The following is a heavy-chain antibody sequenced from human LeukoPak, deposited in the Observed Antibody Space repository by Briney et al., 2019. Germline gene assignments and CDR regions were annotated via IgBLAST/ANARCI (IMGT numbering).Heavy chain of an antibody. CDR1: GLTFTRYS. CDR2: ITTSSQV. CDR3: ARETLRSGSYYP. D-gene: IGHD1-26*01. Sequence: GGSLRLSCAASGLTFTRYSMNWVRQAPGKGLEWVSYITTSSQVYYADSVKGRFSISRDNAKNSLYLQMDSLRAEDTAVYYCARETLRSGSYYPRGEGTLVTVSS. J-gene: IGHJ5*02. V-gene: IGHV3-21*01.